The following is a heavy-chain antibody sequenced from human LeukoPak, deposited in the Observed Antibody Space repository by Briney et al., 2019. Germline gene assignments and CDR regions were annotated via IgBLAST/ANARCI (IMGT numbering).Heavy chain of an antibody. CDR1: GFTFSSYG. CDR2: ISGSGGST. D-gene: IGHD2-2*02. J-gene: IGHJ4*02. Sequence: PGGSLRLSCAASGFTFSSYGMHWVRQAPGKGLEWVSAISGSGGSTYYADSVKGRFTISRDNSKNTLYLQMNSLRAEDTAVYYCANIWPYCSSTSCYRGFDYWGQGTLVTVSS. V-gene: IGHV3-23*01. CDR3: ANIWPYCSSTSCYRGFDY.